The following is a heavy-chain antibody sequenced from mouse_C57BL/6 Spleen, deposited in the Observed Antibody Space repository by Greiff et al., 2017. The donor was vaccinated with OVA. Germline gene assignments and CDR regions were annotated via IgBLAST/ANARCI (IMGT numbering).Heavy chain of an antibody. V-gene: IGHV1-64*01. CDR1: GYTFTSYW. J-gene: IGHJ2*01. CDR2: IHPNSGST. CDR3: ARRITTVVESFDY. D-gene: IGHD1-1*01. Sequence: VQLQESGAELVKPGASVKLSCKASGYTFTSYWMHWVKQRPGQGLEWIGMIHPNSGSTNYNEKFKSKATLTVDKSSSTAYMQLSSLTSEDSAVYYCARRITTVVESFDYWGQGTTLTVSS.